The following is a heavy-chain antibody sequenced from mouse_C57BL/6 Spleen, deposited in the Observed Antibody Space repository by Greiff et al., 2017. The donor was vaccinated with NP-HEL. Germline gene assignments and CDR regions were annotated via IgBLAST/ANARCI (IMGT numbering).Heavy chain of an antibody. CDR3: AREGYGSTPFDY. V-gene: IGHV1-81*01. CDR2: IYPRSGNT. Sequence: VQLQQSGAELARPGASVKLSCKASGYTFTSYGISWVKQRTGQGLEWIGEIYPRSGNTYYNEKFKGKATLTADKSSSTAYMELRSLTSEDAAVYFCAREGYGSTPFDYWGQGTTLTVSS. CDR1: GYTFTSYG. J-gene: IGHJ2*01. D-gene: IGHD1-1*01.